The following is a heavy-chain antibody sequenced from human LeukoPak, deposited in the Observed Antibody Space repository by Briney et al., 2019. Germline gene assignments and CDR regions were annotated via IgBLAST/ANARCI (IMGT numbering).Heavy chain of an antibody. J-gene: IGHJ3*02. V-gene: IGHV1-18*01. CDR1: GYNFRNYG. D-gene: IGHD5-18*01. Sequence: ASVKVSCKASGYNFRNYGIGWVRQAPRQGLEWMGWITAGNGNTNYAQKVQGRVTMTTDTSTSTAYMELRSLRSDDTAVYFCAIDSARGYSYGYNAFDIWGQGTMVTVSS. CDR3: AIDSARGYSYGYNAFDI. CDR2: ITAGNGNT.